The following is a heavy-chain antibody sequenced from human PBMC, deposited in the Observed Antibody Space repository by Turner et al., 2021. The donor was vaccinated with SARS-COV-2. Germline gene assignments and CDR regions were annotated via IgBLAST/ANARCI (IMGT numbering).Heavy chain of an antibody. CDR2: IKYSGST. CDR3: ARHGFSGWDGGGMDV. V-gene: IGHV4-59*08. D-gene: IGHD6-19*01. J-gene: IGHJ6*02. CDR1: GGSISSYY. Sequence: QVQLQESGPGLVKPSETLSLTCTVPGGSISSYYWSWIRQPPGKGPEWIGYIKYSGSTKYNPALKSRVTISVDTSKNQFSLKLSSVTAADTAVYYCARHGFSGWDGGGMDVWGQGTTVTVSS.